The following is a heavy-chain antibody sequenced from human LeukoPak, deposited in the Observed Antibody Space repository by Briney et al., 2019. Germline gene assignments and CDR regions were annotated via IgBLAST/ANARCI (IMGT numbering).Heavy chain of an antibody. CDR1: GDPFMNNG. Sequence: ASVKVSCRASGDPFMNNGISWVRQAPGQGLEWLGWISANNGNTNLVQRFQGRVTMTTDTSTSTVYMELRSLRSDDTAVYYCARGRLREFDPWGQGTLVTVSS. CDR2: ISANNGNT. J-gene: IGHJ5*02. D-gene: IGHD2-21*02. CDR3: ARGRLREFDP. V-gene: IGHV1-18*01.